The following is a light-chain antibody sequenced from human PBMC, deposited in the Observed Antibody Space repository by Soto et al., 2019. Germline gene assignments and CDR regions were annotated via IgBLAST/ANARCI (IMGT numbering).Light chain of an antibody. CDR1: QSVSSSY. CDR3: QQYNTYSSLT. V-gene: IGKV3-20*01. CDR2: GAS. J-gene: IGKJ4*01. Sequence: EIVLTQSPGTLSLSPGERATLSCRASQSVSSSYLAWYQQKPGQAPRLLIYGASSRATGIPDRFSGSGSGTKFTLTISSLQPDDFATYYCQQYNTYSSLTFGGGTKVDI.